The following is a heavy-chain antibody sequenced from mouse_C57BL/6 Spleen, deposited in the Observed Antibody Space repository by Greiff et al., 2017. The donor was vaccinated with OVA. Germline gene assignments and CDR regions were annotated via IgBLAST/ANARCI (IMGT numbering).Heavy chain of an antibody. V-gene: IGHV1-53*01. Sequence: VQLQQPGTELVKPGASVKLSCKASGYTFTSYWMHWVKQRPGQGLEWIGNINPSNGGTNYNEKFKSKATLTVDKSSSTAYMQLSSLTSEDSAVYDCARSTVGTGTLDYWGKGTTLTVSS. CDR3: ARSTVGTGTLDY. CDR1: GYTFTSYW. D-gene: IGHD1-1*01. J-gene: IGHJ2*01. CDR2: INPSNGGT.